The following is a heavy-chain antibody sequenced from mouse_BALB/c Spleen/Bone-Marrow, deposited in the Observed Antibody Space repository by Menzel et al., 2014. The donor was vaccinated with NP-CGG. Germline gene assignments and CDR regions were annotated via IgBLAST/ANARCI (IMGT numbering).Heavy chain of an antibody. CDR3: ARMGGNYLYYSAMDY. Sequence: QVTLKECGPGILQPSQTLSLTCSFSGFSLSTSGIGVGWIRQPSGKGLEWLAHIWWDDDKRYNPALKSRLTISKDTSSNQVFLKIASVDTADTATYYCARMGGNYLYYSAMDYWGQGTSVTVSS. CDR1: GFSLSTSGIG. V-gene: IGHV8-8*01. D-gene: IGHD2-1*01. J-gene: IGHJ4*01. CDR2: IWWDDDK.